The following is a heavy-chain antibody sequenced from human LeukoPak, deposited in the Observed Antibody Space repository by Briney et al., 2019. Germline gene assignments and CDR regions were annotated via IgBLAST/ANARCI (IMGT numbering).Heavy chain of an antibody. V-gene: IGHV3-7*01. D-gene: IGHD3/OR15-3a*01. CDR3: ARDGLPLDS. J-gene: IGHJ4*02. Sequence: GGSLRLSCAASGFRFSSYWMSWVRQAPGKGLAWVANINQDGSEKYHVDSVKGRLTISRDNAKNALYLEMSSLRVEDTAVYYCARDGLPLDSCGQGTLVTVAS. CDR1: GFRFSSYW. CDR2: INQDGSEK.